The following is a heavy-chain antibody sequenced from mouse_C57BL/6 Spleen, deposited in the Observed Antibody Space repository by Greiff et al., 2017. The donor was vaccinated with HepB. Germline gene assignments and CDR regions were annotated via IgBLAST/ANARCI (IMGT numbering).Heavy chain of an antibody. Sequence: VQLQQPGAELVRPGSSVKLSCKASGYTFTSYWMDWVKQRPGQGLEWIGNIYPSDSETHYNQKFKDKATLTVDKSSSTAYMQLSSLTSEDSAVYYCARRNYGSSGDYFDYWGQGTTLTVSS. J-gene: IGHJ2*01. CDR3: ARRNYGSSGDYFDY. CDR2: IYPSDSET. V-gene: IGHV1-61*01. CDR1: GYTFTSYW. D-gene: IGHD1-1*01.